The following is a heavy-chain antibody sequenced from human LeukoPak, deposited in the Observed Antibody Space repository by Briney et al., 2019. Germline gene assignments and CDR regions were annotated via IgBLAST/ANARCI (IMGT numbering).Heavy chain of an antibody. V-gene: IGHV3-7*01. CDR3: AHYDFWSGYSFGT. CDR2: IKTDGSDK. D-gene: IGHD3-3*01. Sequence: PGGSLRLSCAVSGFTFTRVWMSCVRQARGKGLEWVANIKTDGSDKYYADSVKGRFTISRDNAKNSLYLQMISLGVEDTAVYYCAHYDFWSGYSFGTWGQGTLVTVSS. J-gene: IGHJ5*02. CDR1: GFTFTRVW.